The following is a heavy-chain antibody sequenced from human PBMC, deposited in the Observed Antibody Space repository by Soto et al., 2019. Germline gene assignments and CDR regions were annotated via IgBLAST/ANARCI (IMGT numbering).Heavy chain of an antibody. CDR3: VRDNSQNYGTPAASSWFHP. J-gene: IGHJ5*02. CDR1: GFTVSSNY. Sequence: PGGSLRLSCAASGFTVSSNYMSWVRQAPGKGLEWVSAISANGQGIYYADSVRGRFTITRDTSTSTVYMDLSSLRYEDTAVYYCVRDNSQNYGTPAASSWFHPWGQGTPVTVSS. D-gene: IGHD2-15*01. CDR2: ISANGQGI. V-gene: IGHV3-53*05.